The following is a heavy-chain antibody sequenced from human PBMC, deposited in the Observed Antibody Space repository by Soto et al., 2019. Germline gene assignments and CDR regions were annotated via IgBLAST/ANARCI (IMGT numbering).Heavy chain of an antibody. Sequence: SETLSLTCAVHGGSFTGYYWTWIRQTPGKGLEWIGEINYRGSSYYNPSLESRISMAVDTSKNQFSLKLRSVTAADTAVYFCVIADFTIFGAGYYGMDVWGQGTTVTVSS. CDR3: VIADFTIFGAGYYGMDV. CDR2: INYRGSS. J-gene: IGHJ6*02. CDR1: GGSFTGYY. D-gene: IGHD3-3*01. V-gene: IGHV4-34*01.